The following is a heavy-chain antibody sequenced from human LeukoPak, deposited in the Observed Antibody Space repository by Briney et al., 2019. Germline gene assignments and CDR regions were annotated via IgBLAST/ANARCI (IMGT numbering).Heavy chain of an antibody. D-gene: IGHD3-10*01. Sequence: SETLSLTCTVSGYSISSGYFWSWIRQPPGKGLEWIGEINHSGSTNYSPSLRSRVTISVDTSKNQFSLKLSSVTAADTAVYYCARPVSQSSRGLGYWGQGTLVTVSS. CDR3: ARPVSQSSRGLGY. V-gene: IGHV4-38-2*02. J-gene: IGHJ4*02. CDR2: INHSGST. CDR1: GYSISSGYF.